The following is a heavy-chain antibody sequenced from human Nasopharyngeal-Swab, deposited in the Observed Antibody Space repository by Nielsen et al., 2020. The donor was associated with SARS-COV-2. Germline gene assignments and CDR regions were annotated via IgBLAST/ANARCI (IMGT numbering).Heavy chain of an antibody. Sequence: VRQMPGKGLEWVAVISYDGSNKYYADSVKGRFTISRDNSKNTLYLQTNSLRAEDTAVYYCAKQSWGYSYGYYFDYWGQGTLVTVSS. CDR3: AKQSWGYSYGYYFDY. CDR2: ISYDGSNK. D-gene: IGHD5-18*01. J-gene: IGHJ4*02. V-gene: IGHV3-30*18.